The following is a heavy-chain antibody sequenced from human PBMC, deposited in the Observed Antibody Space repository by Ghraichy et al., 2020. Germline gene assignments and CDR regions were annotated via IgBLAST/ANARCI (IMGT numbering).Heavy chain of an antibody. CDR1: GFTFSTYG. CDR2: LQYDGGRE. D-gene: IGHD3-3*01. Sequence: GGSLRLSCAASGFTFSTYGMHWVRQAPGKGLEGVAFLQYDGGREYYADSVKGRFTISRDNSKNTLYLQMNSLKTGDRALYYCAKSDKIDLWMGHWGQGTLVTVSS. V-gene: IGHV3-30*02. J-gene: IGHJ4*02. CDR3: AKSDKIDLWMGH.